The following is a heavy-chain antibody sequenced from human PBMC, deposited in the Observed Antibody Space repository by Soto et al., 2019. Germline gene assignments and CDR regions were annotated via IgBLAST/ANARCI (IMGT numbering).Heavy chain of an antibody. J-gene: IGHJ4*02. CDR3: AKDRDLLLRFLEWLIGNFDY. CDR1: GFIFSSYG. CDR2: ISYDGSNK. V-gene: IGHV3-30*18. D-gene: IGHD3-3*01. Sequence: GGSLRLSCAASGFIFSSYGMHWVRQAPGKGLEWVAVISYDGSNKYYADSVKGRFTISRDNSKNTLYLQMNSLRAEDTAVYYCAKDRDLLLRFLEWLIGNFDYWGQGTLVTVSS.